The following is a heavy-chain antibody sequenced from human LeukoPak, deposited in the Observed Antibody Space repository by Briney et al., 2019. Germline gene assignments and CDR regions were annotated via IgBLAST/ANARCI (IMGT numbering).Heavy chain of an antibody. D-gene: IGHD3-10*02. CDR1: GFTFSSYE. J-gene: IGHJ6*04. CDR3: AELGITMIGGV. CDR2: ISSSGSTI. V-gene: IGHV3-48*03. Sequence: GGSLRLSCAAPGFTFSSYEMNWVRQAPGKGLEWVSYISSSGSTIYYADSVKGRFTISRDNAKNSLYLQMNSLKAEDTAVYYCAELGITMIGGVWGKGTTVTISS.